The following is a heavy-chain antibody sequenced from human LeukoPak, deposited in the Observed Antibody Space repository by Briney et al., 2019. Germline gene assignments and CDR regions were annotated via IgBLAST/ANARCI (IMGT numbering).Heavy chain of an antibody. V-gene: IGHV3-53*01. D-gene: IGHD1-26*01. Sequence: GGSLRLSCAASGFTFSSNYMNWVRQAPGKGLQWVSVIYSGGSTYYADSVKGRFTISRDNSKNMLFLQMNSLRVEDTAIYYCAGSPWDGIRGVGLDYLDYWGRGTLVTVSS. J-gene: IGHJ4*02. CDR1: GFTFSSNY. CDR3: AGSPWDGIRGVGLDYLDY. CDR2: IYSGGST.